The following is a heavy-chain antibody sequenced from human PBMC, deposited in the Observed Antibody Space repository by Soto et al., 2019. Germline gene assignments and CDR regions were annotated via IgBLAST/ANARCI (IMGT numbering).Heavy chain of an antibody. CDR2: IIPIFGTA. Sequence: SVKVSCKASGGTFSSYAISWVRQAPGQGLEWMGGIIPIFGTANYAQKFQGRVTITADKSTSTAYMELSSLRSEDTAVYYCARGYCSSTSCYTGGYYYYYGMDVWGQGTTVTVSS. J-gene: IGHJ6*02. V-gene: IGHV1-69*06. CDR3: ARGYCSSTSCYTGGYYYYYGMDV. D-gene: IGHD2-2*02. CDR1: GGTFSSYA.